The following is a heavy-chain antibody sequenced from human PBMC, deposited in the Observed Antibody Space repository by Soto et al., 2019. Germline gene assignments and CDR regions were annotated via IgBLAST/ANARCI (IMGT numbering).Heavy chain of an antibody. V-gene: IGHV3-74*01. Sequence: GGSLRLSCAASGFTFSSYWMHWVRQAPGKGLVWVSRINSDGSSTSYGDSVKGRFTISRDNVKNTLYLQMNSLRAEDTAVYYCARDDVAVAGTGIGDYWGQGTLVTVSS. J-gene: IGHJ4*02. CDR1: GFTFSSYW. CDR3: ARDDVAVAGTGIGDY. CDR2: INSDGSST. D-gene: IGHD6-19*01.